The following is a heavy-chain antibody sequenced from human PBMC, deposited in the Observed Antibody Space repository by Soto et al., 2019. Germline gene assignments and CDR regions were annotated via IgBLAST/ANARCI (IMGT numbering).Heavy chain of an antibody. CDR1: GFTFSSYG. CDR2: ISYDGSNK. D-gene: IGHD5-12*01. CDR3: AKDEGSGYDFTGYYYYYYGMAV. Sequence: PGGSLRLSCAASGFTFSSYGMHWVRQAPGKGLEWVAVISYDGSNKYYADSVKGRFTISRDNSKNTLYLQMNSLRAEDTAVYYCAKDEGSGYDFTGYYYYYYGMAVWGQGTTVTVSS. J-gene: IGHJ6*02. V-gene: IGHV3-30*18.